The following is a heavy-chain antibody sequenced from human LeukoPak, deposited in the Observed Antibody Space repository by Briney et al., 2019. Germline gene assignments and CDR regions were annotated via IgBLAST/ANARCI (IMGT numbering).Heavy chain of an antibody. CDR2: INSDGRST. J-gene: IGHJ5*02. V-gene: IGHV3-74*01. CDR1: GFTFSRYW. D-gene: IGHD3-10*01. Sequence: GGSLRLSCVASGFTFSRYWMHWVRQAPGKGLVWVSRINSDGRSTNYADSVKGRFSISRDSAENTLYLQMNSLRPDDTAVYYCAKDYSKTSYYGSGTYYRPNWFDPWGQGTLVTVSS. CDR3: AKDYSKTSYYGSGTYYRPNWFDP.